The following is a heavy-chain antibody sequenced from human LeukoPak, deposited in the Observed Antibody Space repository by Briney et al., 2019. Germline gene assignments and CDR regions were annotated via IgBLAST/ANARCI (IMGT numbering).Heavy chain of an antibody. CDR2: ISDTRT. CDR1: GFTFSTNP. CDR3: VKEHVDRAFTRSFEI. D-gene: IGHD3-10*01. J-gene: IGHJ3*02. Sequence: GGSLRLSCAASGFTFSTNPMSWVRQAPGKGLEGVSAISDTRTYYADAVKGRFTISRDNSKSTVFLQMNSLRAEDTAVYYCVKEHVDRAFTRSFEIWGQGTVVTVSS. V-gene: IGHV3-23*01.